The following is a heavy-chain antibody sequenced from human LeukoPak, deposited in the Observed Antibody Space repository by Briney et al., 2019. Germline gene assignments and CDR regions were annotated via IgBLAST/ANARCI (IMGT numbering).Heavy chain of an antibody. D-gene: IGHD3-16*02. Sequence: GGSLRLSCAASGFTVSSNYMSWVRQAPGKGLQWVSVIYSDGSTYYADSVRGRFTISRDNSKNTLYLQMNSLRAEDTAVYYCAKVSDYDYVWGSHRSYYFHYWGQGTLVTVSS. CDR1: GFTVSSNY. J-gene: IGHJ4*02. CDR2: IYSDGST. CDR3: AKVSDYDYVWGSHRSYYFHY. V-gene: IGHV3-53*01.